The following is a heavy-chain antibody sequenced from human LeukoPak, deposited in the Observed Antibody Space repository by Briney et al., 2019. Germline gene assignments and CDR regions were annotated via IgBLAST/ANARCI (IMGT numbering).Heavy chain of an antibody. J-gene: IGHJ4*02. Sequence: GGSLRLSCAASGFTFSRYSLNWVRQAPGKGLEWVSSITTSSSYIYYADSVKGRFTISRDNARNSLYLHMNSLRAEDTAVYYCVRDLGGYSYGSHFDYWGQGTLVTVSS. CDR2: ITTSSSYI. V-gene: IGHV3-21*01. CDR3: VRDLGGYSYGSHFDY. CDR1: GFTFSRYS. D-gene: IGHD5-18*01.